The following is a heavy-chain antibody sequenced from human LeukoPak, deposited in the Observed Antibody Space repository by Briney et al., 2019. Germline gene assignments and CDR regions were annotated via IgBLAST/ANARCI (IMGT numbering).Heavy chain of an antibody. V-gene: IGHV4-31*03. Sequence: SETLSLTCTVSGGSISSGGYYWSWIRQHPGKGLEWIGYIYYSGSTYYNPSLKSRVTISVDTSKNQFSLKLSSVTAADTAVYCCARVDYYDSSGYYGLFDYWGQGTLVTVSS. CDR3: ARVDYYDSSGYYGLFDY. CDR2: IYYSGST. CDR1: GGSISSGGYY. D-gene: IGHD3-22*01. J-gene: IGHJ4*02.